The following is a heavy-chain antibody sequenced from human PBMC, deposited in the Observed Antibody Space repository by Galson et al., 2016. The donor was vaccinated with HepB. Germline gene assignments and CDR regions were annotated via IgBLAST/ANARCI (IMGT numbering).Heavy chain of an antibody. D-gene: IGHD5-12*01. V-gene: IGHV4-4*02. Sequence: SETLSLTCAVSGGSVDTSNWWGWVRQAQGKGLEWIGEIHSGGSTKYKPSLKSRVSSTLDKANNQFSLEVISVTAADTAIYYCAREGGSEWRWFDPWGQGTLVSVSS. CDR1: GGSVDTSNW. J-gene: IGHJ5*02. CDR3: AREGGSEWRWFDP. CDR2: IHSGGST.